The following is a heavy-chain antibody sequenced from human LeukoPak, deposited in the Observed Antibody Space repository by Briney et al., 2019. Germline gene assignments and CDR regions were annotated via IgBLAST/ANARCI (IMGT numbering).Heavy chain of an antibody. CDR2: IYYSGST. CDR1: GGSISSSSYY. D-gene: IGHD6-13*01. Sequence: SETLSLTCTVSGGSISSSSYYWGWIRQPPGKGLEWIGSIYYSGSTYYNPSLKSRVTISVDTSKNQFSLKLSSVTAADTAVYYCARLDPAEGLNFDYWGQGTLVTVSS. CDR3: ARLDPAEGLNFDY. V-gene: IGHV4-39*01. J-gene: IGHJ4*02.